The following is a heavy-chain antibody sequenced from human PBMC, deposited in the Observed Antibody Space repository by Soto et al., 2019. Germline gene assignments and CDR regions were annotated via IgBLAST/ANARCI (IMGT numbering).Heavy chain of an antibody. CDR2: ISYTGRT. Sequence: SETLSLTCTVSGGSISGNYIYWGWIRQPPGKGLEWIASISYTGRTYYNPSLKSRVTISVDTSKNQFSLKLSSVTAADTAVYYCAKGHSDHQSNIVGAYWGQGTLVTVSS. J-gene: IGHJ4*02. CDR1: GGSISGNYIY. CDR3: AKGHSDHQSNIVGAY. V-gene: IGHV4-39*01. D-gene: IGHD1-26*01.